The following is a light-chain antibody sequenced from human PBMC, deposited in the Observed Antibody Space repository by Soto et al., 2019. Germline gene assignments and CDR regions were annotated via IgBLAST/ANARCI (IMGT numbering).Light chain of an antibody. CDR2: AAS. Sequence: DIQMTQSPSSLSAFVGDRVTITCRASQSINTYLTWYQQKPGEAPKLLIYAASSLQSGVPSRFSASGSGTDFTLIISSLQPEVLATYCYQQSYTPLAFGGGTRVEIK. CDR1: QSINTY. J-gene: IGKJ4*01. CDR3: QQSYTPLA. V-gene: IGKV1-39*01.